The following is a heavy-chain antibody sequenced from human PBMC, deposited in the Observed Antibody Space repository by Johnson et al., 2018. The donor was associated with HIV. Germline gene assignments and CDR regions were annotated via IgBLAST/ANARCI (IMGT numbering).Heavy chain of an antibody. Sequence: QVQLVESGGGVVQPGRSLRLSCAASGFTFSSYAMHWVRQAPGKGLEWVAVISYDGNNKYYADSVKGRFTISRENSKNTLYLQMKSLRAEDTAVYYCARDPFPRFYAFDIWGQGTMVIVSS. CDR3: ARDPFPRFYAFDI. J-gene: IGHJ3*02. CDR1: GFTFSSYA. CDR2: ISYDGNNK. V-gene: IGHV3-30*04.